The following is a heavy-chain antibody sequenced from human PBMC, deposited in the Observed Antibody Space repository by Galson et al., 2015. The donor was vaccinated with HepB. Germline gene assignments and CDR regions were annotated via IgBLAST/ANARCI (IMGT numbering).Heavy chain of an antibody. V-gene: IGHV3-23*01. CDR1: GFTFSYYA. CDR3: AKAFPEKTDGWYRQALYYFDS. Sequence: SLRLSCAASGFTFSYYAMSWVRQAPGKGLEWISAITPSGDNTYSADSMKGRFTISRDNSQNTLFLQMNSLRADDTATYFCAKAFPEKTDGWYRQALYYFDSWGQGTRVTVSS. D-gene: IGHD6-19*01. J-gene: IGHJ4*02. CDR2: ITPSGDNT.